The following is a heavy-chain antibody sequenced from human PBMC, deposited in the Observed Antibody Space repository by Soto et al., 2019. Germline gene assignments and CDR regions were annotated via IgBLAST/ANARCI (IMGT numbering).Heavy chain of an antibody. J-gene: IGHJ4*02. CDR2: ISGSGGST. V-gene: IGHV3-23*01. Sequence: GGSLRLSCAASGFTFSSYAMSWVRQAPGKGLEWVSAISGSGGSTYYADSVKGRFTISRDNSKNTLYLQMNSLRAEDTAVYYCATTKGYQLLLYYFDYWGQGTLVTVSS. CDR3: ATTKGYQLLLYYFDY. D-gene: IGHD2-2*01. CDR1: GFTFSSYA.